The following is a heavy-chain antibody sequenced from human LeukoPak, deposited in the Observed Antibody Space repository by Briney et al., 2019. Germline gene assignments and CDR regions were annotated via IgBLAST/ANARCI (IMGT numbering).Heavy chain of an antibody. J-gene: IGHJ4*02. CDR3: AREGPMFDSGSYSKSLGY. Sequence: SETLSLTCTVSGYSISSGYYWVWIRQPPGKGLEWIGSISHSESTNYNPSLESRVTISVDTSKNQFSLKLSSVTAADTAVYYCAREGPMFDSGSYSKSLGYWGQGILVTVSS. V-gene: IGHV4-38-2*02. CDR2: ISHSEST. CDR1: GYSISSGYY. D-gene: IGHD3-10*01.